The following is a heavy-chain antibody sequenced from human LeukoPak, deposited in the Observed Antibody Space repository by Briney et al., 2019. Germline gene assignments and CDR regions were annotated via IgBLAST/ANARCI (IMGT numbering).Heavy chain of an antibody. CDR1: GFTFSSYW. D-gene: IGHD2-2*01. J-gene: IGHJ5*02. CDR2: IKQDGSEK. CDR3: ARPVYQLQHVWFDP. Sequence: GGSLRLSCAASGFTFSSYWMSWVRQAPGKGLEWVANIKQDGSEKYYVDSVKGRFTISRDNAKNSLYLQMNSLRAEDTAVYYCARPVYQLQHVWFDPWGQGTLVTVSS. V-gene: IGHV3-7*01.